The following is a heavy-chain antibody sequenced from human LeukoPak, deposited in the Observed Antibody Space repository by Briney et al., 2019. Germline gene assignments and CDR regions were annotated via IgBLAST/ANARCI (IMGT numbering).Heavy chain of an antibody. V-gene: IGHV3-66*01. Sequence: PGGSLRLSCAVSGFAVSSNYMTWVRQAPGKGLEWVSVIFSGGPTYYADSVKGRFTISRDNSKNTLYLQMNSLRAEDTAVYYCASPRTEAVAAPWGQGTLVTVSS. CDR1: GFAVSSNY. D-gene: IGHD6-19*01. J-gene: IGHJ5*02. CDR2: IFSGGPT. CDR3: ASPRTEAVAAP.